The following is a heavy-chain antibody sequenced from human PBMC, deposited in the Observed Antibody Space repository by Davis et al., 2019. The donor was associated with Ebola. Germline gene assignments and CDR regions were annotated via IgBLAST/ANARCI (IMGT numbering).Heavy chain of an antibody. Sequence: ASVKVSCKASAYTFTSYDINWVRQATGQGLEWMGWMNPNSGNTGYAQKFQGRVTMTRNTSISTAYMELSSLRSEDTAVYYCARDAGYDPDAFDIWGQGTVVTVSS. J-gene: IGHJ3*02. CDR3: ARDAGYDPDAFDI. CDR2: MNPNSGNT. V-gene: IGHV1-8*01. D-gene: IGHD2-2*01. CDR1: AYTFTSYD.